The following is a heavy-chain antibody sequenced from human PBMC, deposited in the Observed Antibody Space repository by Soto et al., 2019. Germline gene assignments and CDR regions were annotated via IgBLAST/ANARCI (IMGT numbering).Heavy chain of an antibody. CDR2: ISGSGGST. J-gene: IGHJ4*02. V-gene: IGHV3-23*01. CDR3: AKEGRGYCSGGSCYSDY. D-gene: IGHD2-15*01. CDR1: GFTFSSYA. Sequence: GGSLRLSCAASGFTFSSYAMSWVRQAPVKGLEWVSAISGSGGSTYYADSVKGRFTISRDNSKNTLYLQMNSLRAEDTAVYYCAKEGRGYCSGGSCYSDYWGQGTLVTVSS.